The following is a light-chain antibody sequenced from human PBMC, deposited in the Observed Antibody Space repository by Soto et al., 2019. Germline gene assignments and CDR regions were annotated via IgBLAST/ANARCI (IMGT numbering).Light chain of an antibody. Sequence: DIEMTQSPSSLSASVGDRVTITCRASQSLTSWLAWYQQKPGKAPKLLIYDASSLESGVPSRFSGGGSGTEFTLTISSLQPDDFASYYCQQYKTYPYTFGQGTKLEIK. V-gene: IGKV1-5*01. J-gene: IGKJ2*01. CDR2: DAS. CDR3: QQYKTYPYT. CDR1: QSLTSW.